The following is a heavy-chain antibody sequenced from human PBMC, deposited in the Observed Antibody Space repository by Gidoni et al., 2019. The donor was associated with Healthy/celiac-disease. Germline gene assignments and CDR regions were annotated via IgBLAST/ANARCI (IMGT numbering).Heavy chain of an antibody. CDR1: GFTFSSYS. Sequence: EVQLVESGGGPVKPGGSLRLSCAASGFTFSSYSMNWVRQAPGKGLEWVSSISSSSSYIYYADSVKGRFTISRDNAKNSLYLQMNSLGAEDTAVYYCASGGRDSGYPMDVWGQGTTVTVSS. CDR3: ASGGRDSGYPMDV. V-gene: IGHV3-21*01. CDR2: ISSSSSYI. D-gene: IGHD5-12*01. J-gene: IGHJ6*02.